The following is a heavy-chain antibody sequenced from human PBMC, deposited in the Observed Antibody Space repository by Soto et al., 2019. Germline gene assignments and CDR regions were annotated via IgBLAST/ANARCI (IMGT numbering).Heavy chain of an antibody. Sequence: GEALTLSCKGSGYSFTGYWIGWVRQMPGKGLEWMGIIYPGDSDTRYSPSFQGQVTISADKSISTAYLQWSSLKASDTAMYYCARIPLYDSSGYYFDYWGQGTLVTVSS. CDR3: ARIPLYDSSGYYFDY. V-gene: IGHV5-51*01. J-gene: IGHJ4*02. D-gene: IGHD3-22*01. CDR1: GYSFTGYW. CDR2: IYPGDSDT.